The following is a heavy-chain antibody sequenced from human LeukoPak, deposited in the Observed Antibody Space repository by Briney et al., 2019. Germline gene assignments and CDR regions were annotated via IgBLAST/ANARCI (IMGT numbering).Heavy chain of an antibody. CDR2: IYYSGST. CDR1: GGSISSYY. CDR3: ARDRSRRFTIVRGGDAFDI. D-gene: IGHD3-10*01. J-gene: IGHJ3*02. Sequence: SETLSLTCTVSGGSISSYYWSWIRQPPGKGLEWIGYIYYSGSTNYNPSLKSRVTISVDTSKNQFSLKLSSVTAADTAVYYCARDRSRRFTIVRGGDAFDIWGQGTMVTVSS. V-gene: IGHV4-59*01.